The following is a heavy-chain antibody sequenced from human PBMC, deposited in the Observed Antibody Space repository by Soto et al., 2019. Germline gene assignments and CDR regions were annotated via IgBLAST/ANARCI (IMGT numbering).Heavy chain of an antibody. CDR1: GFTFSSYA. V-gene: IGHV3-30-3*01. D-gene: IGHD6-19*01. CDR2: ISYDGSNK. CDR3: ARDTSSGWLEY. J-gene: IGHJ4*02. Sequence: PGGSLRLSCAASGFTFSSYAMHWVRQAPGKGLEWVAVISYDGSNKYYADSVKGRFTISRDNSKNTLFLQMNSLRSEDTAVYYCARDTSSGWLEYWGQGTLVTVSS.